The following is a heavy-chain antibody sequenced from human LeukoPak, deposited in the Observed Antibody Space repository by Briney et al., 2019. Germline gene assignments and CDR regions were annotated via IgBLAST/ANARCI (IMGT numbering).Heavy chain of an antibody. D-gene: IGHD4/OR15-4a*01. Sequence: GGSLRLSCEASGFPFNIYWMNWVRQAPGEGLEWVANINQDGSEKSHVDSVKGRFTISRDNAKNSLYLQMYSLRAEDTAVYFCARSNYFDPWGHGTLVTVSS. J-gene: IGHJ5*02. CDR2: INQDGSEK. CDR3: ARSNYFDP. V-gene: IGHV3-7*03. CDR1: GFPFNIYW.